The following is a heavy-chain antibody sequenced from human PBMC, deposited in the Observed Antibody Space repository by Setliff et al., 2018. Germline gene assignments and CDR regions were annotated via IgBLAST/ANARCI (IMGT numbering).Heavy chain of an antibody. CDR3: ARGFRSRGTVSSFDY. V-gene: IGHV3-13*01. CDR1: GFTFSTYD. CDR2: TGTTGDT. D-gene: IGHD4-4*01. J-gene: IGHJ4*02. Sequence: GGSLRLSCAASGFTFSTYDMHWFRQATGKGLEWVSGTGTTGDTYYPGSVRGRFTISRGNAKNSLYLQINSLRAGDTAVYYCARGFRSRGTVSSFDYWGQGTLVTVSS.